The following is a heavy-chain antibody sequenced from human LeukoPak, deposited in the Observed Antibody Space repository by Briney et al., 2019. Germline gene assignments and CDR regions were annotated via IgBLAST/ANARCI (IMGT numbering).Heavy chain of an antibody. J-gene: IGHJ4*02. Sequence: SETLSLTCTVSGGSISSSSYYWGWIRQPPGKGLEWIGSIYYSGSTHYNPSLKSRVTISVDTSKNQFSLKLSSVTAADTAVYYCARPTIVRGGYFDYWGQGTLVTVSS. CDR1: GGSISSSSYY. D-gene: IGHD3-10*01. CDR2: IYYSGST. V-gene: IGHV4-39*01. CDR3: ARPTIVRGGYFDY.